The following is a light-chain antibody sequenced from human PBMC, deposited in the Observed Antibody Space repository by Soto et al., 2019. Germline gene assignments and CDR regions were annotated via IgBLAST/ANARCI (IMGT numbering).Light chain of an antibody. Sequence: QAVVTQPRSVSGSPGQSVTISCTGTSSDVGNYLYVSWYQQHPGRAPKLMIYDVTKRPSGVPDRFSGSKSGNTASLTISGLQAEDEADYYCCSYAGNYAWVFGGGTKLTVL. V-gene: IGLV2-11*01. CDR3: CSYAGNYAWV. CDR2: DVT. CDR1: SSDVGNYLY. J-gene: IGLJ3*02.